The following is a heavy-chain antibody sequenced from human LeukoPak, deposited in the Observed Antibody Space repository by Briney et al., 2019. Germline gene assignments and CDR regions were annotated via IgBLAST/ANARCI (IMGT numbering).Heavy chain of an antibody. V-gene: IGHV4-59*08. D-gene: IGHD3-9*01. CDR3: ARQEVLRYFDWLLPTLFDY. CDR1: GGSISSYY. J-gene: IGHJ4*02. Sequence: NPSETLSLTCTVSGGSISSYYWSWIRQPPGKGLEWIGYIYYSGSTNYNPSLKSRVTISVDTSKNQLSLKLSPVTAADTAVYYCARQEVLRYFDWLLPTLFDYWGQGTLVTVSS. CDR2: IYYSGST.